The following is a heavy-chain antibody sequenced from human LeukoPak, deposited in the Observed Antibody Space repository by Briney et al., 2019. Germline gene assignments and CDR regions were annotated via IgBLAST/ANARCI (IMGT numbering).Heavy chain of an antibody. D-gene: IGHD6-19*01. J-gene: IGHJ4*02. CDR3: AKEYSSGWFDEGPTDY. CDR2: IIPIFGIA. Sequence: SVKVSCKASGGTFSSYAISWVRQAPGQGLEWMGRIIPIFGIANYAQKFQGRVTITADKSTSTAYMELSSLRSEDTAVYYCAKEYSSGWFDEGPTDYWGQGTLVTVSS. CDR1: GGTFSSYA. V-gene: IGHV1-69*04.